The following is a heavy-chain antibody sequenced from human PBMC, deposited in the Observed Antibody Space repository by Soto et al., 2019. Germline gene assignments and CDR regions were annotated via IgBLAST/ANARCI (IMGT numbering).Heavy chain of an antibody. CDR2: VYYNGNT. CDR3: DRFSGSYNDGHFDY. D-gene: IGHD1-26*01. Sequence: SETLSLTCTFSGVSSSSSNYQWVWIRQPPGKGLEWIGNVYYNGNTYYNPSLKGRVTISVDTSNNQFSLKVTSVTAADTVVYYCDRFSGSYNDGHFDYWSQGTLVTVSS. CDR1: GVSSSSSNYQ. V-gene: IGHV4-39*01. J-gene: IGHJ4*02.